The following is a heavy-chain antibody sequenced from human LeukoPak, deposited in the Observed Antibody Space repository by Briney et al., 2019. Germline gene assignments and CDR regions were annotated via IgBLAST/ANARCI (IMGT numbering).Heavy chain of an antibody. CDR1: GFAFSNAW. V-gene: IGHV3-15*01. CDR2: IKSKTDGGTT. J-gene: IGHJ6*03. CDR3: TTDPFYYYDSSGLNYMDV. Sequence: PGGSLRLSCAASGFAFSNAWMSWVRQAPGKGLEWVGRIKSKTDGGTTDYAAPVKGRFTISRDDSKNTLHLQMNSLKTEDTAVYYCTTDPFYYYDSSGLNYMDVWGKGTTVTVSS. D-gene: IGHD3-22*01.